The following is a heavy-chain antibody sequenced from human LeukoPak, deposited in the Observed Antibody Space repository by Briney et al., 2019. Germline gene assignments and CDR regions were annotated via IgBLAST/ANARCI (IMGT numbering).Heavy chain of an antibody. CDR3: ASPDGDYGDYAVMY. CDR2: FDPEDGET. V-gene: IGHV1-24*01. D-gene: IGHD4-17*01. J-gene: IGHJ4*02. CDR1: GYTLTELS. Sequence: EASVKVSCKVSGYTLTELSMHWVRQAPGKGLEWMGGFDPEDGETIYAQKFQGRVTMTEDTSTDTAYMELSSLRSEDTAVYYCASPDGDYGDYAVMYWGQGTLVTVSS.